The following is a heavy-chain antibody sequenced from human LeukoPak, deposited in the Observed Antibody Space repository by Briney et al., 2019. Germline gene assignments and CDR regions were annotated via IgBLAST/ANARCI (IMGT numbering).Heavy chain of an antibody. J-gene: IGHJ4*02. CDR1: GYTFTSYA. CDR3: ARAYRYCSSTSCYSFDY. Sequence: GASVKVSCKASGYTFTSYAMHWVRQAPGQRLEWMGWINAGNGNTKYSQKFQGRVTTTRDTSASTAYMELSSLRSEDTAVYYCARAYRYCSSTSCYSFDYWGQGTLVTVSS. D-gene: IGHD2-2*01. CDR2: INAGNGNT. V-gene: IGHV1-3*01.